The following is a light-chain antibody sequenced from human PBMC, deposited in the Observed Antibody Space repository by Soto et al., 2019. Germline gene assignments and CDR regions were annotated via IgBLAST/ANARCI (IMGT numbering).Light chain of an antibody. CDR2: GAS. Sequence: EIVMTQSPATLYVSPGERATLSCRASQSVSNNLAWYQQKPGHAPRLLIYGASNRATGIPARFSGSGSGTEFPLTISSLLSEDFAVYNCQQYNNWPRTFGQGTKVEIK. CDR1: QSVSNN. V-gene: IGKV3-15*01. CDR3: QQYNNWPRT. J-gene: IGKJ1*01.